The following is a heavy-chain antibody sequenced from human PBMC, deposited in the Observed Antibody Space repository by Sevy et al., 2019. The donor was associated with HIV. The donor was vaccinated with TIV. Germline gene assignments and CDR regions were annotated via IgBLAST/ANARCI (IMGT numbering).Heavy chain of an antibody. J-gene: IGHJ6*02. CDR1: GYSFTSNA. V-gene: IGHV1-18*01. D-gene: IGHD3-10*02. CDR2: IDPYKGTT. CDR3: ARDVRFNCVWGVIKDDDAMDV. Sequence: ASVKVSCKTSGYSFTSNAISWVRQAPGQGLEWMGWIDPYKGTTNYAQKLQGRVTMTTDTSTGTAYLELRSLRSDDTAGYCWARDVRFNCVWGVIKDDDAMDVWGQGTTVTVSS.